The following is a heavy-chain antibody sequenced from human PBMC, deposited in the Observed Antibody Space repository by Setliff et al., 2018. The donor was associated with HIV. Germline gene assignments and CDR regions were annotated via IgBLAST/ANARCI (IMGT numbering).Heavy chain of an antibody. CDR3: ARHQAPYYGSSGYNPNWYFDL. Sequence: ASVKVSCKASGYTFTNYAIHWVRQAPGQRLEWMGWINAGNGDTKYSQKFQGGVTITTDTSASTAYMELNSLSSEDTAVYYCARHQAPYYGSSGYNPNWYFDLWGRGTLVTVSS. J-gene: IGHJ2*01. CDR2: INAGNGDT. V-gene: IGHV1-3*01. CDR1: GYTFTNYA. D-gene: IGHD3-22*01.